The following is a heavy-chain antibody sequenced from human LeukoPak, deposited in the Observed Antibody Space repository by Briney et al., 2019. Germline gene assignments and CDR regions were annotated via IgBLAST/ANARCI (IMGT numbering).Heavy chain of an antibody. D-gene: IGHD2-2*01. J-gene: IGHJ5*02. Sequence: SETLSLTCTVPGDSTSGYYWSWIRQPAGKGLEWIGRMYTSGSANYNPSLKRRVTMSLDTSKKLFSLQMSSVTAADTAIYYCATERSRGLALWGQGALVIVSS. CDR2: MYTSGSA. V-gene: IGHV4-4*07. CDR3: ATERSRGLAL. CDR1: GDSTSGYY.